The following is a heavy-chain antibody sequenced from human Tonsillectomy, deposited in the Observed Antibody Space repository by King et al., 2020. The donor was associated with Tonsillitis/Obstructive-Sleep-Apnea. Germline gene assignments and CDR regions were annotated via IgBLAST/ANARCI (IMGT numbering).Heavy chain of an antibody. CDR1: GFTFSSYD. V-gene: IGHV3-13*04. CDR2: IGTAGDT. Sequence: VQLVESGGGLVQPGGSLRLSCAASGFTFSSYDMHWVRQATGKGLEWVSAIGTAGDTYYPGSVKGRFTISRENAKNSLYLQMNSLRAGDTAVYYCARVSYDSSGYPTYYFDYWGQGTLVTVSS. D-gene: IGHD3-22*01. J-gene: IGHJ4*02. CDR3: ARVSYDSSGYPTYYFDY.